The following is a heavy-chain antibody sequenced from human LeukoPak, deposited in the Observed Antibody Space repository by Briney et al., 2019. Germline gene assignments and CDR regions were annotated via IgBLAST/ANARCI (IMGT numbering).Heavy chain of an antibody. D-gene: IGHD5-12*01. CDR3: AKARSGYDYFPYYFDY. J-gene: IGHJ4*02. V-gene: IGHV3-23*01. Sequence: GGSLRLSCAASGFTFTSYAMRWVRQAPGKGLEWVAAISGGGGSTYYADSVKGRFTISRDNSKNTLYLQMNSLRADATAVYYCAKARSGYDYFPYYFDYWGQGTLVTVSS. CDR2: ISGGGGST. CDR1: GFTFTSYA.